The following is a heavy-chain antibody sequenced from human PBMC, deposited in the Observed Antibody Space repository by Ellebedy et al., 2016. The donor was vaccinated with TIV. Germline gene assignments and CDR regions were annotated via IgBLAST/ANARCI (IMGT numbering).Heavy chain of an antibody. D-gene: IGHD3-22*01. CDR2: ISRSGVST. V-gene: IGHV3-23*01. Sequence: GGSLRLSCAASGFTFRNFAMTWVRQAPGKGLEWVSSISRSGVSTDYADSVRGRVTISRDNSKNTLYLQMNSLRADDSAVYYCAKLDSSGYYYGRFDYWGQGTLVTVSS. CDR3: AKLDSSGYYYGRFDY. CDR1: GFTFRNFA. J-gene: IGHJ4*02.